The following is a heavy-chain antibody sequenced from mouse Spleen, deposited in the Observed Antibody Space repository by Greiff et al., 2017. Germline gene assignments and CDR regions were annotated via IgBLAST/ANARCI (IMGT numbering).Heavy chain of an antibody. Sequence: VQLVESGAELVKPGASVKLSCKASGYTFTSYYMYWVKQRPGQGLEWIGEINPSNGGTNFNEKFKSKATLTVDKSSSTAYMQLSSLTSEDSAVYYCTRENDGYYPYAMDYWGQGTSVTVSS. J-gene: IGHJ4*01. CDR2: INPSNGGT. D-gene: IGHD2-3*01. V-gene: IGHV1S81*02. CDR3: TRENDGYYPYAMDY. CDR1: GYTFTSYY.